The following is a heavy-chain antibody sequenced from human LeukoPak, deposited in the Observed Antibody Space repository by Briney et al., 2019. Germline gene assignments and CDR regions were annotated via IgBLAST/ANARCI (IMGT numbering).Heavy chain of an antibody. CDR3: ARDAISRGIIDY. Sequence: ASVKVSCKASGYSFTGYYVHWVRQAPGQGLEWMGWIKPDSGGTNFAQKFQGRVTMTRDTSTSTAYMEVSRLTSDDTAVYYCARDAISRGIIDYWGQGTLVTVSS. D-gene: IGHD3-10*01. V-gene: IGHV1-2*02. CDR1: GYSFTGYY. J-gene: IGHJ4*02. CDR2: IKPDSGGT.